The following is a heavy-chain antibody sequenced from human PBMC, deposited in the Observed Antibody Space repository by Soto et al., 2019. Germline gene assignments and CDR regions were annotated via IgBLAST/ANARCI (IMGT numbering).Heavy chain of an antibody. J-gene: IGHJ4*02. CDR3: ARGVRWSDY. V-gene: IGHV4-59*01. D-gene: IGHD2-21*01. CDR2: ISYSRNT. Sequence: QVQLQESGPGLVRPSETLSLTCTVSGGSINNDYWNWIRQPPGKGLEWIGFISYSRNTNYNPSHKSRITMSVDTSKNQFSLNLSSVTAADTAVYYCARGVRWSDYWGQGTLITVSS. CDR1: GGSINNDY.